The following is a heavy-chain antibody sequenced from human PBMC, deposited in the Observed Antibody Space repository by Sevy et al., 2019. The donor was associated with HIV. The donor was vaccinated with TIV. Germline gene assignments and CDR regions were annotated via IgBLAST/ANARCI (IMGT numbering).Heavy chain of an antibody. Sequence: GGSLRLSCAASAFTFSSYAMHWVRQAPGKGLEWVAVISYDGNDKDYADSVNGRFTISRDNSKNTLYLQMNSLRIEDTAVYYCARAQGVLLWFGEFPLWGPGTLVTVSS. CDR3: ARAQGVLLWFGEFPL. CDR1: AFTFSSYA. V-gene: IGHV3-30*04. J-gene: IGHJ4*02. D-gene: IGHD3-10*01. CDR2: ISYDGNDK.